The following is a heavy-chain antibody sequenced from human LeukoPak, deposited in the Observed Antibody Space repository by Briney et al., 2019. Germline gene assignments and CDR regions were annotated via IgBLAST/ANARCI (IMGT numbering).Heavy chain of an antibody. D-gene: IGHD3-10*01. V-gene: IGHV4-59*01. J-gene: IGHJ5*02. CDR2: IYYSGST. CDR1: GGSISSYY. Sequence: KPSETLSLTCTVSGGSISSYYWSWIRQPPGKGLEWIGYIYYSGSTNYNPSLKSRATISVDTSKNQFSLKLSSVTAADTAVYYCARGFGSGTSPIDLWGQGALVTVSS. CDR3: ARGFGSGTSPIDL.